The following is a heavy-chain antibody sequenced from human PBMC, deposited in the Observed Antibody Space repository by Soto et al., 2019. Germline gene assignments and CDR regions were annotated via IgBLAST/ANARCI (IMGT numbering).Heavy chain of an antibody. V-gene: IGHV1-3*01. D-gene: IGHD6-13*01. Sequence: QVQLVQSGAEVKKPGASVKVSCKASGYTFTSYAMHWVRQAPGQRLEWMGWINAGNGNTKYSQKFQVRVTITRDTSASTAYMELSSLRSEDTAVYYCARDFSGTAAVNWFDPWGQGTLVTVSS. CDR3: ARDFSGTAAVNWFDP. CDR1: GYTFTSYA. J-gene: IGHJ5*02. CDR2: INAGNGNT.